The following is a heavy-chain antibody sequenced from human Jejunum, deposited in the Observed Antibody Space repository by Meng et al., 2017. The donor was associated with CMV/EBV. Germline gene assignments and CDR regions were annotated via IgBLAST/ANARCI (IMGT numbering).Heavy chain of an antibody. D-gene: IGHD3-22*01. V-gene: IGHV3-9*01. CDR2: INWNGISV. CDR3: AKDRYYDSSGYYSSDY. Sequence: FDDYAMHWVRQAPGKGLEWVSAINWNGISVAYAESVKGRFTISRDNAKNSLYLQMHSLRAEDTAFYYCAKDRYYDSSGYYSSDYWGQGTRVTVSS. CDR1: FDDYA. J-gene: IGHJ4*02.